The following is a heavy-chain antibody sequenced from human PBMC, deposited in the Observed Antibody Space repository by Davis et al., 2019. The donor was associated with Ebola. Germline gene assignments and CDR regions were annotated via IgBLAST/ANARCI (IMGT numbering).Heavy chain of an antibody. CDR1: GFTFSNAW. CDR2: IKSKTDGGTT. J-gene: IGHJ3*02. CDR3: TTNGIVVVRDAFDI. V-gene: IGHV3-15*01. D-gene: IGHD3-22*01. Sequence: PGGSLRLSCAASGFTFSNAWMSWVRQAPGKGLEWVGRIKSKTDGGTTDYAAPVKGRFTISRDDSKNTLYLQMNSLKTEDTAVYYCTTNGIVVVRDAFDIWGQGTMVTVSS.